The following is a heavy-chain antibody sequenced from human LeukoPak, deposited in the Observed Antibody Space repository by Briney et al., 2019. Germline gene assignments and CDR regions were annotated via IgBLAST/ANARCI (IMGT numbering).Heavy chain of an antibody. CDR2: ISHTGST. CDR1: GGSFRGYY. J-gene: IGHJ4*02. Sequence: SGTLSLTCAVYGGSFRGYYWSWIRQPPGKALEWIGEISHTGSTSHNPSLKSRVTISIDTSKNQFSLKLRSVSAADTAVYYCARPIDRSATTCSSPFAYWGQGSLVTVSA. CDR3: ARPIDRSATTCSSPFAY. V-gene: IGHV4-34*01. D-gene: IGHD2-2*01.